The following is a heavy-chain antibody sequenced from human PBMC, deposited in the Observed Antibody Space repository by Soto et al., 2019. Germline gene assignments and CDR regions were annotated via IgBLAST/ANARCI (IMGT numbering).Heavy chain of an antibody. Sequence: SETLSLTCAVYGGSFSGYYWSWIRQPPGKGLEWIGEINHSGSTNYNPSLKSRVTISVDTSKNQFSLKLSSVTAADTAVYYCAIGRITIFGVVIDYYYYGMDVWGQGTTVTVSS. CDR1: GGSFSGYY. V-gene: IGHV4-34*01. CDR2: INHSGST. D-gene: IGHD3-3*01. CDR3: AIGRITIFGVVIDYYYYGMDV. J-gene: IGHJ6*02.